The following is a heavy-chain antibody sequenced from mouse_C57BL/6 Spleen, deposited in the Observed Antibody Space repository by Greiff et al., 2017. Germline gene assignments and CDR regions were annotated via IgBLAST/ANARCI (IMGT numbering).Heavy chain of an antibody. Sequence: QVQLKESGAELVKPGASVKISCKASGYAFSSYWMNWVKQRPGKGLEWIGQIYPGDGDTNYNGKFKGKATLTADKSSSTAYMQLSSLTSEDSAVYFCARGGKLGFDYWGQGTTLTVSS. D-gene: IGHD4-1*01. V-gene: IGHV1-80*01. CDR3: ARGGKLGFDY. CDR2: IYPGDGDT. CDR1: GYAFSSYW. J-gene: IGHJ2*01.